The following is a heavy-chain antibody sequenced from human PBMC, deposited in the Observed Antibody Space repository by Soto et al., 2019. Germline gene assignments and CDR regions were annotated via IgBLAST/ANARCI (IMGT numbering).Heavy chain of an antibody. CDR2: ISAYNGNT. D-gene: IGHD2-8*01. Sequence: ASVKVSCKASGYTFTSYGISWVRQAPGQGLEWMGWISAYNGNTNYAQKLQDRVTMTTDTSTSTAYMELSSLRSEDTAVYYCARGRRYCTNGVCYKGYYYYYYYMDVWGKGTTVTVSS. J-gene: IGHJ6*03. CDR1: GYTFTSYG. V-gene: IGHV1-18*01. CDR3: ARGRRYCTNGVCYKGYYYYYYYMDV.